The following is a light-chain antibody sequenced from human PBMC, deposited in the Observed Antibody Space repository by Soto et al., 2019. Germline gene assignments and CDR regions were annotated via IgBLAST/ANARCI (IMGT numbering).Light chain of an antibody. CDR2: GAS. CDR3: QQYDLFPRT. J-gene: IGKJ1*01. Sequence: EIVLTQSPGTLSLSPGERATLSCRASQSVINNYLAWYQQKPGQAPRLLIYGASSRATGIPDRFSGGGSETDFTLTISRLEPEDFAVHYCQQYDLFPRTFGQGTRVEVK. V-gene: IGKV3-20*01. CDR1: QSVINNY.